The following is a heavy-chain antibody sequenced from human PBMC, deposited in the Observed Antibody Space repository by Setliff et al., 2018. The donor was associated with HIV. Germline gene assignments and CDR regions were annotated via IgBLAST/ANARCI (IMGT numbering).Heavy chain of an antibody. CDR1: GGSFSGYY. J-gene: IGHJ4*02. Sequence: SETLSLTCAVYGGSFSGYYWSWIRQPPGKGLEWIGEINHSGSTNYNPSLKSRVTISVDASKNQFSLKLSSVTAADTAVYYCARPRGAVAGRDAFLKEGTEYWGQGTLVTVSS. CDR2: INHSGST. CDR3: ARPRGAVAGRDAFLKEGTEY. V-gene: IGHV4-34*01. D-gene: IGHD6-19*01.